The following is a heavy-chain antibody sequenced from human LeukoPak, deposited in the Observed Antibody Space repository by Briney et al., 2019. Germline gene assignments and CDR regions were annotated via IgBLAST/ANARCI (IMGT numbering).Heavy chain of an antibody. CDR2: IYHSGST. V-gene: IGHV4-38-2*02. D-gene: IGHD5-18*01. J-gene: IGHJ4*02. CDR1: AYSISTDYY. Sequence: PSETLSLTCTVSAYSISTDYYWGWIRQPPGKGLEWIGVIYHSGSTYYNPSLKSRVTISVDTSKNQFSLKPSSVTAADTAVYYCARGRGYSYGYPFDYWGQGTLVTVSS. CDR3: ARGRGYSYGYPFDY.